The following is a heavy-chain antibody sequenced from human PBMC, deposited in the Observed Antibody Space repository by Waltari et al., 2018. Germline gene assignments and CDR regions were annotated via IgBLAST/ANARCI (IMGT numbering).Heavy chain of an antibody. CDR3: WRAPIAVAVADAFDI. CDR2: INPNSGGT. CDR1: GYTFTGYY. J-gene: IGHJ3*02. V-gene: IGHV1-2*06. D-gene: IGHD6-19*01. Sequence: QVQLVQSGAEVKKPGASVKVSCKASGYTFTGYYMHWVRQAPGQGLEWMGRINPNSGGTNYAQKFQGRVTMTRDTSISTAYMELSRLRSDDTAVYYCWRAPIAVAVADAFDIWGQGTMVTVSS.